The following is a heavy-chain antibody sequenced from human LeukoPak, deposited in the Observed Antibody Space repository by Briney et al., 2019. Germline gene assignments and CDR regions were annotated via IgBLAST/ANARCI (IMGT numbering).Heavy chain of an antibody. Sequence: GGSLRLSCAASGFTFSSYWMSWVRQAPGKGLEWVANIKQDGSEKYYVDSVKGRFTISRDNAKNSLYLQMNSLRAEDTAVYYCARVGYSSSWSLWYYYGMDVWGQGTTVTVSS. D-gene: IGHD6-13*01. CDR1: GFTFSSYW. CDR3: ARVGYSSSWSLWYYYGMDV. V-gene: IGHV3-7*01. J-gene: IGHJ6*02. CDR2: IKQDGSEK.